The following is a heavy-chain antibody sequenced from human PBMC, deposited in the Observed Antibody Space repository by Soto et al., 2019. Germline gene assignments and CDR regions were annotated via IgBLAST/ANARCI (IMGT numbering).Heavy chain of an antibody. CDR3: ARDFRLEIETPGATMRNYYYGMDV. CDR1: GFTFSTYS. Sequence: GGSLRLSCAASGFTFSTYSMTWVRQAPGKGPEWVSSISSSSDYIYYADSVKGRFTISRDNAKNSLFLQMNSLRVEDTAVYYCARDFRLEIETPGATMRNYYYGMDVWGQGTTVTVSS. V-gene: IGHV3-21*01. CDR2: ISSSSDYI. D-gene: IGHD6-13*01. J-gene: IGHJ6*02.